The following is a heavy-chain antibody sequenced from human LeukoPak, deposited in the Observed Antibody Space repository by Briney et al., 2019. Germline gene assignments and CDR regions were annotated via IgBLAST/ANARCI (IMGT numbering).Heavy chain of an antibody. CDR2: GRNKANSYTT. Sequence: GGSLRLSCAASGFTFSDHYMDWVRQAPGKGPEWVGRGRNKANSYTTEYAASVTGRFTISRDDSKNSLYLQMNSLKTEDTAVYYCARDYYDSSGLDYWGQGTLVTVSS. CDR1: GFTFSDHY. CDR3: ARDYYDSSGLDY. J-gene: IGHJ4*02. D-gene: IGHD3-22*01. V-gene: IGHV3-72*01.